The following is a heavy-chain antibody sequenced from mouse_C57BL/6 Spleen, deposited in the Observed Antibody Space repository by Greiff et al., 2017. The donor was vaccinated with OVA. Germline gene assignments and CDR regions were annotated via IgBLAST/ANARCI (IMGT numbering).Heavy chain of an antibody. D-gene: IGHD1-1*01. CDR3: ARHYGSLRWYFDV. J-gene: IGHJ1*03. V-gene: IGHV1-64*01. CDR2: IHPNSGST. Sequence: VQLQQPGAELVKPGASVKLSCKASGYTFTSYWMHWVKQRPGQGLEWIGMIHPNSGSTNYNEKFKSKATLTVDKSSSTAYMQLSSLTSEDSAVYYCARHYGSLRWYFDVWGTGTTVTVSS. CDR1: GYTFTSYW.